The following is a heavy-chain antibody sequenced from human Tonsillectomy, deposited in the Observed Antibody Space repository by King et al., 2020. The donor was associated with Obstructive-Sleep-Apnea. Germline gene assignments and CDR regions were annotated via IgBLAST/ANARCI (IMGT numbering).Heavy chain of an antibody. Sequence: QLQESGPGLVKPSQTLSLTCTVSGGSISSGSYYWSWIRQHPGKGLEWIGYIYYSGNTYYNPSLKSRVTISVDTSKNQFSLKLNSVTAADTAVYYCARDWGASSPVLAYWGQGILVTVSS. D-gene: IGHD3-16*01. CDR3: ARDWGASSPVLAY. J-gene: IGHJ4*02. CDR1: GGSISSGSYY. V-gene: IGHV4-31*03. CDR2: IYYSGNT.